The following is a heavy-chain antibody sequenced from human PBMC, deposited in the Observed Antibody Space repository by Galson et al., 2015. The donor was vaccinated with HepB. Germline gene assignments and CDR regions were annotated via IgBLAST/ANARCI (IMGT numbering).Heavy chain of an antibody. D-gene: IGHD3-16*01. J-gene: IGHJ6*02. Sequence: SLRLSCAASGFTFSSCSMNWVRQAPGKGLEWVSSISSSSSYIYYADSVKGRFTISRDNAKNSLYLQMNSLRAEDTAVYYCARDGGQQGGGYYYCGMDVWGQGTTVTVSS. CDR2: ISSSSSYI. CDR3: ARDGGQQGGGYYYCGMDV. V-gene: IGHV3-21*01. CDR1: GFTFSSCS.